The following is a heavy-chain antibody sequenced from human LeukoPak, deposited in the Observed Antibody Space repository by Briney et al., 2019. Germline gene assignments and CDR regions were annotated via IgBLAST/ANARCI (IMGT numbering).Heavy chain of an antibody. Sequence: NPSETLSLTCTVSGGSISSSRYYSGWIRQPPGKGLEWIGRVYYTGSTHYNPSLKSRVTISVDTSKPQFSLKLSSVPAPATAVYYCARHLRVSSGWFTWFDPWGQGTLVTVSS. V-gene: IGHV4-39*01. CDR1: GGSISSSRYY. D-gene: IGHD6-19*01. J-gene: IGHJ5*02. CDR3: ARHLRVSSGWFTWFDP. CDR2: VYYTGST.